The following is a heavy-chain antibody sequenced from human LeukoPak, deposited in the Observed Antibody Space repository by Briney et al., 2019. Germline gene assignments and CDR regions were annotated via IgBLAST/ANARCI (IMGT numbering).Heavy chain of an antibody. J-gene: IGHJ6*03. CDR1: GFTFSDYY. CDR3: ARDESGITIFGAENYMGV. V-gene: IGHV3-11*04. D-gene: IGHD3-3*01. CDR2: ISSSGSTI. Sequence: GGSLRLSCAASGFTFSDYYMSWIRQAPGKGLEWVSYISSSGSTIYYADSVKGRFTISRDNAKNSLYLQMNSLRAEDTAVYYCARDESGITIFGAENYMGVWGKGTTVTVSS.